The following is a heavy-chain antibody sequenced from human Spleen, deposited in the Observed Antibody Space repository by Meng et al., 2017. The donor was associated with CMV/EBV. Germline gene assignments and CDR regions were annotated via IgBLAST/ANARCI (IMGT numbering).Heavy chain of an antibody. J-gene: IGHJ4*02. Sequence: SGGSINSGGYFWSWIRQLPGKGLEWIGDIYYSGSTYYHPSLKSRVTISVDTSKNQFALKLNSVTAADTAVYYCARLRDSLHSGFDNWGQGTLVTVSS. D-gene: IGHD3-22*01. CDR1: GGSINSGGYF. CDR3: ARLRDSLHSGFDN. V-gene: IGHV4-31*02. CDR2: IYYSGST.